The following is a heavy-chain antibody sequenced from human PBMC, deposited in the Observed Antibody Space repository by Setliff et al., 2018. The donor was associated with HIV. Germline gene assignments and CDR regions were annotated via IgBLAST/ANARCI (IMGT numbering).Heavy chain of an antibody. V-gene: IGHV4-61*02. CDR1: GGSVSIGRYY. CDR2: IYTDGKT. J-gene: IGHJ4*01. D-gene: IGHD3-10*01. CDR3: ARGVYGSASFFFVS. Sequence: SETLSLTCTVSGGSVSIGRYYRSCIRQPAGKGLEWMGRIYTDGKTDYNPSLKSRLSISVDTSKRQFSLKLTSVTATDTAVYYCARGVYGSASFFFVSWGRGALVTVS.